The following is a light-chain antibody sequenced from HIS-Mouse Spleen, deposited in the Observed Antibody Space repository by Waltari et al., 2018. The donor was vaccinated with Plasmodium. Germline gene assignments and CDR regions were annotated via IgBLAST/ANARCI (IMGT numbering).Light chain of an antibody. CDR1: SSAAGSYNL. CDR3: CSYAGSSTYV. Sequence: QSALTQPASLSGSPGQSITIPCTGTSSAAGSYNLVHWYQHHPGKDPQLMIYEGSKRPSGVSNRFSGSKSGNTASLTISGLQAEDEADYYCCSYAGSSTYVFGTGTKVTVL. CDR2: EGS. J-gene: IGLJ1*01. V-gene: IGLV2-23*01.